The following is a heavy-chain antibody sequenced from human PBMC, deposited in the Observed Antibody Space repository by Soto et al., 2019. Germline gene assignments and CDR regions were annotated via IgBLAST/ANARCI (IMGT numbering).Heavy chain of an antibody. CDR3: ARGPRYCSTTTCFSGVTWFDP. D-gene: IGHD2-2*01. J-gene: IGHJ5*02. CDR2: ISSYNGNT. CDR1: GYTFTNYG. V-gene: IGHV1-18*04. Sequence: ASVKVSCKASGYTFTNYGISWVRQAPGQGLQWMGWISSYNGNTNYAQKVQGRVTLTTDSSTSTTCMELRSLRSDDTAVYYCARGPRYCSTTTCFSGVTWFDPWGQGTLVTVSS.